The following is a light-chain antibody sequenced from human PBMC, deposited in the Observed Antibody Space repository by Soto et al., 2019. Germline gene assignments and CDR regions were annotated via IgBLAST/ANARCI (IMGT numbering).Light chain of an antibody. V-gene: IGLV2-14*01. CDR1: SSDVGGYNY. Sequence: QSALTQPASVSGSPGQSITISCTGTSSDVGGYNYVSWYQQHPGKAPKLMIYEVSNRPSGVSNRFSGSKSGNTASLTISGLQAEDEADYHCSSYTVSTTLVFGGGTKVTVL. CDR3: SSYTVSTTLV. J-gene: IGLJ3*02. CDR2: EVS.